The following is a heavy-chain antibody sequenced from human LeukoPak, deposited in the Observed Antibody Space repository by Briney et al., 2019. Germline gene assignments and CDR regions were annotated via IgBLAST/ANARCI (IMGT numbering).Heavy chain of an antibody. Sequence: GGSLRLSCAASGFTFSSYWMHWVRQAPGKGLVWVSRINSDGSSTSYADSVKGRFTISRDNAKNTLYLQMNSLRAEDTAAYYCARDLNIVVVPAAIGPPQYYYYGMDVWGKGTTVTVSS. CDR2: INSDGSST. J-gene: IGHJ6*04. CDR1: GFTFSSYW. D-gene: IGHD2-2*01. V-gene: IGHV3-74*01. CDR3: ARDLNIVVVPAAIGPPQYYYYGMDV.